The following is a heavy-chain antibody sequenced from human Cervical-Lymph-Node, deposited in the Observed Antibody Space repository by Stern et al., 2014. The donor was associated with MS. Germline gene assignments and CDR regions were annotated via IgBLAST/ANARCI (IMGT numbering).Heavy chain of an antibody. CDR2: IQPKSGDT. CDR3: VRSREYCGPACWGYFEN. CDR1: GYTFTDYY. J-gene: IGHJ4*02. D-gene: IGHD2-21*02. Sequence: QVQLVQSGTEVKNPGASVRVSCKASGYTFTDYYLHWVRQAPGQGPEWVGRIQPKSGDTNYAQRFLGRVTMTRDTSITIFYMELSSLRSDDTAIYYCVRSREYCGPACWGYFENWGQGTLVTVSS. V-gene: IGHV1-2*06.